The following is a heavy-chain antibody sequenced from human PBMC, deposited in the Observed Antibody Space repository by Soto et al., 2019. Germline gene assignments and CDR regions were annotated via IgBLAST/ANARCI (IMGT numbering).Heavy chain of an antibody. CDR2: INGDRSTT. V-gene: IGHV3-74*01. CDR1: GFVLWSSW. D-gene: IGHD3-22*01. Sequence: GGSLRLSCSPSGFVLWSSWMHWVRKTPGKGLVWVSRINGDRSTTTNADFVKGRFTISRDNAKNTVTLQINSLRAEDTAVYYFARIDYSDTIAYYFAAFDTWGQGTMVTVSS. J-gene: IGHJ3*02. CDR3: ARIDYSDTIAYYFAAFDT.